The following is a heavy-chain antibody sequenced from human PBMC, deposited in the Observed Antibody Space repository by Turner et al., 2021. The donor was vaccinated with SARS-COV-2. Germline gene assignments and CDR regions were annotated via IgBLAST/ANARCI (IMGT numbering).Heavy chain of an antibody. CDR3: ARHWEVAAAAYLARFDP. Sequence: QLQLQASGPVLVKPSETLSPPCTVSGGSISSSSYYWGWLRQPPGKGLEWIGSIYYSGSTYYNPSLKSRVTISVDTSKNHFSLKLSSVTAADTALYYCARHWEVAAAAYLARFDPWGQGTLVTVSS. V-gene: IGHV4-39*01. CDR2: IYYSGST. D-gene: IGHD6-13*01. CDR1: GGSISSSSYY. J-gene: IGHJ5*02.